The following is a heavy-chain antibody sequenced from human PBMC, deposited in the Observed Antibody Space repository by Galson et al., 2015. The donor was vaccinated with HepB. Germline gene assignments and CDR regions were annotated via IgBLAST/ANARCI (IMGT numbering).Heavy chain of an antibody. CDR3: AQDLTYYYGSGSYFVAMDV. V-gene: IGHV3-9*01. CDR2: ISWNSDFT. CDR1: GFTFEDYA. Sequence: SLRLSCAASGFTFEDYAMHWVRQVPGKGLEWVSGISWNSDFTGYADSVRGRSTISRDNARYSLYLQMNSLRTEDTALYYCAQDLTYYYGSGSYFVAMDVWGQGTTVTVSS. J-gene: IGHJ6*02. D-gene: IGHD3-10*01.